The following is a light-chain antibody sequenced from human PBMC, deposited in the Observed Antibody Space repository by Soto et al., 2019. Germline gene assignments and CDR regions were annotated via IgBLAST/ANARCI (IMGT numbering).Light chain of an antibody. V-gene: IGKV1-39*01. J-gene: IGKJ5*01. CDR1: QSISSY. CDR3: QQSYSTPLT. CDR2: AAS. Sequence: DIQMTHSPSSLSASVGDRVTITCRASQSISSYLNWYQQKPGKAHKXLIYAASSLKSGVPSRFSGSGSGTDLTITISSLQPEDFETYYCQQSYSTPLTFGGGTRLEI.